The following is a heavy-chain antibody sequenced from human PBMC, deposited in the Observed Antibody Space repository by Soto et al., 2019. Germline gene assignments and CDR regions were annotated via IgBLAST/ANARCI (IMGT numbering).Heavy chain of an antibody. CDR3: ARAPLGLFDS. V-gene: IGHV4-59*12. CDR1: GGSISRYY. CDR2: IYYSGST. J-gene: IGHJ4*02. Sequence: SETLSLTCTVSGGSISRYYWSWIRQPPWKGLEWIGYIYYSGSTNYNPSLKSRVTISVDTSKNQFSLKLSSVTAADTAVYYCARAPLGLFDSWGQGTLVTVSS. D-gene: IGHD3-16*01.